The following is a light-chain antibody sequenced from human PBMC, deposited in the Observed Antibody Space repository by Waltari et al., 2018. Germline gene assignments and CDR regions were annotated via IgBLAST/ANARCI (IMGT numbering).Light chain of an antibody. Sequence: EIVMTQSPATLSVSPGERATLSCRASQSVRNNLVWYQQKPGQAPRLLIYGASTRVTGIPARFSGSGSGTEFTLTISSLQSEDFAVYFCQQYSASPHVTFGQGTRLEIK. CDR2: GAS. CDR1: QSVRNN. V-gene: IGKV3-15*01. CDR3: QQYSASPHVT. J-gene: IGKJ5*01.